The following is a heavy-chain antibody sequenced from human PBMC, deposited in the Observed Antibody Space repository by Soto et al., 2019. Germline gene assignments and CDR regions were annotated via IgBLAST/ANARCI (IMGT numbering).Heavy chain of an antibody. CDR1: GYTFTSYG. J-gene: IGHJ6*02. CDR3: ARDQLRGYYYYGMDV. CDR2: ISAYNGNT. Sequence: ASVKVSCKASGYTFTSYGISWVRQAPGQGLEWMGWISAYNGNTNYAQKLQGRVTMTTDTSTSTAYMELRSLRSDDTAVYYCARDQLRGYYYYGMDVWGQGTTVTVPS. D-gene: IGHD1-1*01. V-gene: IGHV1-18*01.